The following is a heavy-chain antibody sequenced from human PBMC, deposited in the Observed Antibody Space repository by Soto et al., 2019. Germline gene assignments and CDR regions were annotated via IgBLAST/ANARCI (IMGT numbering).Heavy chain of an antibody. CDR1: GLTFDDYA. CDR2: ISWNSGSI. V-gene: IGHV3-9*01. CDR3: AKDIGGYAVSWFDP. Sequence: SLRLSCAASGLTFDDYAMHWVRQAPGKGLEWVSGISWNSGSIGYADSVKGRFTISRDNAKNSLYLQMNSLRAEDTALYYCAKDIGGYAVSWFDPWGQGTLVTVSS. J-gene: IGHJ5*02. D-gene: IGHD5-12*01.